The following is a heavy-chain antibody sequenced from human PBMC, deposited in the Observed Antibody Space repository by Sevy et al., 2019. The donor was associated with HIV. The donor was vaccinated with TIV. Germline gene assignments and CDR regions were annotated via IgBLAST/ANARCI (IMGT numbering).Heavy chain of an antibody. CDR3: ARDGIRRDYFHGLDV. J-gene: IGHJ6*02. D-gene: IGHD1-26*01. CDR1: GDSISSGNHW. Sequence: SETLSLTCTVSGDSISSGNHWWSWIRQPAGKGLEWIGRISTSGRTIYNPVLRSRVTMSVDTSTNQFFLNLNSVTAADTAVYYCARDGIRRDYFHGLDVWGQGTTVTVSS. V-gene: IGHV4-61*02. CDR2: ISTSGRT.